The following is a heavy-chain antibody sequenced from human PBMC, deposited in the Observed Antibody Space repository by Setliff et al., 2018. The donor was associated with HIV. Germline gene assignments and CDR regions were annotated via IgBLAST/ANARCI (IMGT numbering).Heavy chain of an antibody. J-gene: IGHJ4*02. CDR3: ARHMPSGDPFDF. V-gene: IGHV3-53*01. Sequence: GGSLRLSCAASGFTFSSYAMHWVRQAPGGGLEWVSILYAAGNTYYADSAMGRFTISRDYSKNTLYLQMHSLRAEDTAMYYCARHMPSGDPFDFWGQGTLVTVSS. CDR1: GFTFSSYA. CDR2: LYAAGNT. D-gene: IGHD7-27*01.